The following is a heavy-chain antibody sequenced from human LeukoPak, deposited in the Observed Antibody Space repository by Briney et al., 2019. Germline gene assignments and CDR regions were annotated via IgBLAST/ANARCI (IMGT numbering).Heavy chain of an antibody. D-gene: IGHD3-3*01. CDR1: GGSFSGYY. J-gene: IGHJ4*02. CDR2: INHSGST. V-gene: IGHV4-34*01. Sequence: SETLSLTCAVYGGSFSGYYWSWIRQPPGKGLEWIGEINHSGSTNYNPSLKSRVTISVDTSKNQFSLKLSSVTAADTALYYCARIRGGITPIDYWGQGTLVTVSS. CDR3: ARIRGGITPIDY.